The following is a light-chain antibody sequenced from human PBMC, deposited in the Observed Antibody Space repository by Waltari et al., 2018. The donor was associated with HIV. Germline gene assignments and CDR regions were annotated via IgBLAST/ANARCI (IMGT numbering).Light chain of an antibody. CDR3: QSAHNSDVI. Sequence: SYELTQTPSVSLPPGQTAKIMCSGDALPKYYVYWYQQKAGQAPVMIIFQDTKRPSDIPSRFSAASAGTTATLTISGVQAEDEADYFCQSAHNSDVIFGGGTKLTVL. CDR2: QDT. CDR1: ALPKYY. V-gene: IGLV3-25*03. J-gene: IGLJ2*01.